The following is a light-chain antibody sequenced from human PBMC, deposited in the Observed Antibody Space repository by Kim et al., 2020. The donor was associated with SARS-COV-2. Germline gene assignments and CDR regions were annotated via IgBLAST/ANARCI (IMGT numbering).Light chain of an antibody. J-gene: IGKJ5*01. Sequence: DRVTITCQASEDVSDYFNWYHQKPGEAPKVLIRDAANLESGVPSRFSRGGYGTEFSLTISSVQPEDMGTYYCQQYDAPPFTFGQGTRLEIK. CDR2: DAA. CDR3: QQYDAPPFT. CDR1: EDVSDY. V-gene: IGKV1-33*01.